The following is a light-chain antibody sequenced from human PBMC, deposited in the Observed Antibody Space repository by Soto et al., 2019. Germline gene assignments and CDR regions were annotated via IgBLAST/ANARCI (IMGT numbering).Light chain of an antibody. Sequence: EIVMTQSPATLSVSPGERATLSCRASQSVSSNLAWYQQKPGQAPRLLIYGASTRDTGIPARFSGSGSGTEFTLTISSLQSEDFAVYYCQQYNNWPFFGQGTKLEIK. J-gene: IGKJ2*01. CDR1: QSVSSN. V-gene: IGKV3-15*01. CDR2: GAS. CDR3: QQYNNWPF.